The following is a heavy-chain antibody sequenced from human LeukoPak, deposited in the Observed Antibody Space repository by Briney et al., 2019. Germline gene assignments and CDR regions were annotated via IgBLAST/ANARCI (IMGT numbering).Heavy chain of an antibody. J-gene: IGHJ4*02. CDR1: GFTFSSFA. CDR3: AKSSESGWYYFDY. Sequence: PGGSLRLSCAASGFTFSSFAMHWVRQAPGKGLEWVGVVRYDGSNKYYADSVKGRFTISRDNSKNTLYLQMTSLRPEDTAVYLCAKSSESGWYYFDYWGQGTLVTVSS. D-gene: IGHD6-19*01. V-gene: IGHV3-30*02. CDR2: VRYDGSNK.